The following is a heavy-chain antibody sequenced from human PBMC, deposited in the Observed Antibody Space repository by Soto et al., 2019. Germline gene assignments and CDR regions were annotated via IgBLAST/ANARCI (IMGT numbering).Heavy chain of an antibody. V-gene: IGHV3-11*01. J-gene: IGHJ6*02. Sequence: PGGSLRLSCAASGFSFSDYYMSWIRQAPGKGLEWVSYISSSGSSIYYADSVKGRFTISRDNAKNALYLQMNSLRAEDTAVYYCARDPIARALYGMDVWGQGTTVTVS. CDR2: ISSSGSSI. CDR1: GFSFSDYY. D-gene: IGHD2-2*02. CDR3: ARDPIARALYGMDV.